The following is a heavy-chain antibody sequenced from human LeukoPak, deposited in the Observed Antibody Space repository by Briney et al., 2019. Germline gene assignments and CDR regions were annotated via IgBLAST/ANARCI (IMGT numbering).Heavy chain of an antibody. CDR3: ARDSSRGSNWFDP. Sequence: SETLSLTCTVSGGSISTYYWSWIRQPAGKGLEWIGRIYTSGNTDYNPSLKSRATMSVDTSKNQFSLKLSSVTAADTAVYYCARDSSRGSNWFDPWGQGTLVTFSS. V-gene: IGHV4-4*07. CDR2: IYTSGNT. D-gene: IGHD6-19*01. CDR1: GGSISTYY. J-gene: IGHJ5*02.